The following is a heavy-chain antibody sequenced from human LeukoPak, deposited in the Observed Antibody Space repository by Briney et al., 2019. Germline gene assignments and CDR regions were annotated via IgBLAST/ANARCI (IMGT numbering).Heavy chain of an antibody. Sequence: PGGSLRLSCAASGFTFSSYAVSWVRQAPGKGLQWVSGTSGSGGNTYYADSVKGRFTISRDNSKNTMYLQMNSLRAEDTAVYYCAKDGGIAAAGTSVYFDHWGQGTLVTVSS. J-gene: IGHJ4*02. CDR1: GFTFSSYA. CDR3: AKDGGIAAAGTSVYFDH. V-gene: IGHV3-23*01. CDR2: TSGSGGNT. D-gene: IGHD6-13*01.